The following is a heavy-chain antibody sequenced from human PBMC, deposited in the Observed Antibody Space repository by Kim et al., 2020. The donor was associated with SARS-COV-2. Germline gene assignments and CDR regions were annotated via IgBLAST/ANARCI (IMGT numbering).Heavy chain of an antibody. J-gene: IGHJ4*02. V-gene: IGHV3-15*01. Sequence: GGSLRLSCAASGFIFSDAWMGWVRQAPGKGLDWVGRIKSKADGGTTDYAAPVKGRFTILRDDAKNTMYLQMNSLKTEDTAVYYCTTDGGIGARPLFDYWGLGSLVTVSS. CDR3: TTDGGIGARPLFDY. D-gene: IGHD6-6*01. CDR2: IKSKADGGTT. CDR1: GFIFSDAW.